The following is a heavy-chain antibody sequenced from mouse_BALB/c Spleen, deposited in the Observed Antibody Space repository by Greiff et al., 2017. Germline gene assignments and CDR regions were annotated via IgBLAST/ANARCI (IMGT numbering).Heavy chain of an antibody. Sequence: EVKLQESGGGLVQPGGSLKLSCAASGFTFSSYGMSWVRQTPDKRLELVATINSNGGSTYYPDSVKGRFTISRDNAKNTLYLQMSSLKSEDTAMYYCARDVYGSSPYWYFDVWGAGTTVTVSS. CDR3: ARDVYGSSPYWYFDV. V-gene: IGHV5-6-3*01. CDR2: INSNGGST. CDR1: GFTFSSYG. J-gene: IGHJ1*01. D-gene: IGHD1-1*01.